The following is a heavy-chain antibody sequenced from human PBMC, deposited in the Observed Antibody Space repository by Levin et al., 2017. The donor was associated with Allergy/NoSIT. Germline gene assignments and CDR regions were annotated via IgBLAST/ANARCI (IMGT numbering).Heavy chain of an antibody. V-gene: IGHV2-70*11. D-gene: IGHD3-22*01. CDR2: IDWDDDK. CDR1: GLSLSTSGMC. Sequence: SGPTLVKPTQTLTLTCTLSGLSLSTSGMCVSWIRQPPGKALEWPARIDWDDDKYYSKSLKTRLTISKDTSKNQVVLIMTNMDPVDTATYYCARMGNFDSRGAHRSWFDPWGQGTLVTVSS. J-gene: IGHJ5*02. CDR3: ARMGNFDSRGAHRSWFDP.